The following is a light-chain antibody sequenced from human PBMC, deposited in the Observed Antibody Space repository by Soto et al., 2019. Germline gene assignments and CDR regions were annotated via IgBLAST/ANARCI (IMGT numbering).Light chain of an antibody. J-gene: IGKJ1*01. CDR2: GAS. V-gene: IGKV3-15*01. CDR1: QSVSSN. Sequence: EIVMTQSPATLSVSPGERATLSCRASQSVSSNLAWYQQKPGQAPRLLIYGASTRATGVPARFSGIGSGTEFNLTISSLQSEDFAVYYCQHYHNWPPWTFGQGTKVDIK. CDR3: QHYHNWPPWT.